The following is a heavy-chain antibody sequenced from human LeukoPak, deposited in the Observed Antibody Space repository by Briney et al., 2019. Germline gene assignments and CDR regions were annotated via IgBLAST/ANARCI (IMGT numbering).Heavy chain of an antibody. J-gene: IGHJ4*02. CDR3: AKDARSCTSSACYTVTTYYFDS. D-gene: IGHD2-2*02. Sequence: PGGSPRLSCAASGFIFSNFAMTWVRQAPGKGLEWVSTISGNGATTYYADSVKGRFTISKDNSKNTLFLQMNGLTAEDTAVYYCAKDARSCTSSACYTVTTYYFDSWGQGTLVTVSS. CDR2: ISGNGATT. CDR1: GFIFSNFA. V-gene: IGHV3-23*01.